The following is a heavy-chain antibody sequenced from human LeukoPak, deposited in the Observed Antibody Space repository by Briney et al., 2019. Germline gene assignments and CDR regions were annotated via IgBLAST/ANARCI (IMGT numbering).Heavy chain of an antibody. Sequence: GGSLRLSCAASGFTFSSYGMHWVRQAPGKGLEGVAFIRYDGSNKYYADSVKGRFTISRDNSKNTLYLQMNSLRAEDTAVYYCAKDRIVVVPAAMGVLDYWGQGTLVTVSS. CDR3: AKDRIVVVPAAMGVLDY. D-gene: IGHD2-2*01. CDR2: IRYDGSNK. J-gene: IGHJ4*02. CDR1: GFTFSSYG. V-gene: IGHV3-30*02.